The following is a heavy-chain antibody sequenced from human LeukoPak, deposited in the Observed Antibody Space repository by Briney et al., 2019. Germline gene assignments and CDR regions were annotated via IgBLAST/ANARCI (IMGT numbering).Heavy chain of an antibody. CDR3: ARYPRGAYEYYYMDV. CDR1: GGTFSSYA. J-gene: IGHJ6*03. D-gene: IGHD3-16*01. Sequence: WASVKVSCKASGGTFSSYAISWVRQAPGQGLEWMGGIIPIFGTANYAQKFQGRVTITTDESTSTAYMELSSLRSEDTAVYYCARYPRGAYEYYYMDVWGKGTTVTVSS. V-gene: IGHV1-69*05. CDR2: IIPIFGTA.